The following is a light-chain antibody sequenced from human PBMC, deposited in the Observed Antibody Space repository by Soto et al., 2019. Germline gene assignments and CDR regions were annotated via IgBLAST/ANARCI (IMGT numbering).Light chain of an antibody. CDR2: LDSDGSH. J-gene: IGLJ3*02. CDR3: QTWVTGIRV. V-gene: IGLV4-69*01. Sequence: QLVLTQSPSASASLGASVKLTCTLSSGHSSYAIAWYQQQPEKGPRYLMKLDSDGSHSKGDGIPDRFSGSSSGAERYLTISSLQSEDEADYYCQTWVTGIRVFGGGTKLTVL. CDR1: SGHSSYA.